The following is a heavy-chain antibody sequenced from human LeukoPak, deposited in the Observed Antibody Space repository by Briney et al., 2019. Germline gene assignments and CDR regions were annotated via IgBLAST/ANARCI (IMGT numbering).Heavy chain of an antibody. CDR1: GFTFSSYG. D-gene: IGHD3-10*01. CDR3: AKGLGPLVRGVVPRTYYMDV. Sequence: GGSLRLSCVGSGFTFSSYGIHWVRQLPGKGPEWVAIISYDGSSEFYADSVKGRFKISRDNSKDTVNLQMNSLGVEDTAVYYCAKGLGPLVRGVVPRTYYMDVWGRGTTVTVSS. V-gene: IGHV3-30*18. J-gene: IGHJ6*03. CDR2: ISYDGSSE.